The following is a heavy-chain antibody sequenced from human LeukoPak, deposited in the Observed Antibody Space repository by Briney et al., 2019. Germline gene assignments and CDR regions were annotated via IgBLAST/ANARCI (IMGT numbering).Heavy chain of an antibody. CDR3: ARWGSINDEKTYYYDSRGLED. Sequence: ASGKVSCKAAGYTFTGYDMHWGGQAPGQGGGGRGGINANIGGTNYAQKFQGWVTMTRDTSISTAYMELSRLRSDDTAVYYCARWGSINDEKTYYYDSRGLEDWGQGTLVTVSS. CDR1: GYTFTGYD. CDR2: INANIGGT. V-gene: IGHV1-2*04. D-gene: IGHD3-22*01. J-gene: IGHJ4*02.